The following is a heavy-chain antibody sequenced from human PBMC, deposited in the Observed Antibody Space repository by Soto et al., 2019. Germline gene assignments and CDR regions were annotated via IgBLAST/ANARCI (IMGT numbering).Heavy chain of an antibody. J-gene: IGHJ4*02. V-gene: IGHV3-33*01. CDR3: ARDGHGSYSENFDY. CDR2: IWNDGNNK. CDR1: GFSFSTFG. D-gene: IGHD2-15*01. Sequence: PGGSLRLSCAASGFSFSTFGMHWVRQAPGGGLEWVALIWNDGNNKNYADSVKGRFAISRDNSENTLYLQINSLRAEDTAVYYCARDGHGSYSENFDYWGQGTLVTVS.